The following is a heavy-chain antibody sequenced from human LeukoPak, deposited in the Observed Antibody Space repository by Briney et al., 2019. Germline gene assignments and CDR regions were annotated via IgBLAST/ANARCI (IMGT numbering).Heavy chain of an antibody. D-gene: IGHD1-7*01. CDR3: ARRWNYGRNYYIDV. J-gene: IGHJ6*03. Sequence: SETLSLTCAVYGASFSNYYWSWIRQPPGKGLEWIGEINDSGRINYNPSLMSRVTVSVDTSKNQFSLRLTSVTATDTAVYYCARRWNYGRNYYIDVWGKGATVSVSS. V-gene: IGHV4-34*01. CDR2: INDSGRI. CDR1: GASFSNYY.